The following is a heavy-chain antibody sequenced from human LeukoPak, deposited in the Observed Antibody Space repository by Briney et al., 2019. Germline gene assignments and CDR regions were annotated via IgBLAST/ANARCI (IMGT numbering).Heavy chain of an antibody. CDR1: GFTFSSVG. D-gene: IGHD1-14*01. CDR3: AKGFRYHFDY. CDR2: IEYDGSNQ. V-gene: IGHV3-30*02. J-gene: IGHJ4*02. Sequence: PGGPLRLSCAASGFTFSSVGMHWVRQAPGKGLEWVAFIEYDGSNQYYANSVKGRFTFSRDNFRNTLYLQMDSLRPEDTAVYYCAKGFRYHFDYWGQGSLVTVPS.